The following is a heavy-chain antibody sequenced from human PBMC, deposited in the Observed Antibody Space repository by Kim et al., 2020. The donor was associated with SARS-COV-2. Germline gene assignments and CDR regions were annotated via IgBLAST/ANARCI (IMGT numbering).Heavy chain of an antibody. D-gene: IGHD6-13*01. J-gene: IGHJ1*01. V-gene: IGHV3-11*05. Sequence: GGSLRLSCAASGFTFSDYYMSWIRQAPGKGLEWVSYISSSSSYTNYADSVKGRFTISRDNAKNSLYLQMNSLRAEDTAVYYCARDTRIAAAGISVNAEYFQHWGQGTLVTVSS. CDR1: GFTFSDYY. CDR3: ARDTRIAAAGISVNAEYFQH. CDR2: ISSSSSYT.